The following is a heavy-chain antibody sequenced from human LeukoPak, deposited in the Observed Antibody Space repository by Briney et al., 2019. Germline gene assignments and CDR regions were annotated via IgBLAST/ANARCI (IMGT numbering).Heavy chain of an antibody. CDR1: GFIFSSYD. J-gene: IGHJ6*02. CDR2: ISYDGSNK. Sequence: GGSLRLSCAASGFIFSSYDMHWVRQAPGKGLEWVAVISYDGSNKYYADSVKGRFTISRDNSKNTLYLQMNSLRAEDTAVYYCARYRYNWNYYYYYGMDVWGQGTTVTVSS. D-gene: IGHD1-20*01. V-gene: IGHV3-30-3*01. CDR3: ARYRYNWNYYYYYGMDV.